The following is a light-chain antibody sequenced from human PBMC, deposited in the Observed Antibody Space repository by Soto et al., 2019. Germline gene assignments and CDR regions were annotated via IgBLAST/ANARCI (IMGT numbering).Light chain of an antibody. CDR3: MQALQTPIT. J-gene: IGKJ5*01. CDR2: LGT. V-gene: IGKV2-28*01. CDR1: QSLLHSDAYDY. Sequence: DIVMTQSPLSLAATPGEPASISCRSSQSLLHSDAYDYLDWYLQKAGQSPQLLIYLGTNRASGVPDRFSGSGSGTDFTLKISRVEAEDVGVYYCMQALQTPITFGQGTRLEIK.